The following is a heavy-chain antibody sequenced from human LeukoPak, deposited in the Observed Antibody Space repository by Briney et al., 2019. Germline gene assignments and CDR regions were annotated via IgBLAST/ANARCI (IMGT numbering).Heavy chain of an antibody. J-gene: IGHJ4*02. Sequence: GGSLRLSCAASGFTFSSYGMHWVRQASGKGLEWVAVIWYDGSNKYYADSVKGRFTISRDNSKNTLYLQMNSLRAEDTAVYYCAKDSYSSSSGGVFDYWGQGTLVTVSS. CDR2: IWYDGSNK. CDR1: GFTFSSYG. CDR3: AKDSYSSSSGGVFDY. V-gene: IGHV3-33*06. D-gene: IGHD6-6*01.